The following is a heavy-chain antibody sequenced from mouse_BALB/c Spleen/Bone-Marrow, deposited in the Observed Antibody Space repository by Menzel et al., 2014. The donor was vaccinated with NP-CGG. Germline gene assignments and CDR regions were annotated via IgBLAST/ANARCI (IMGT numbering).Heavy chain of an antibody. D-gene: IGHD2-1*01. J-gene: IGHJ4*01. V-gene: IGHV1-69*01. CDR2: IDTSDSYT. CDR1: GYTFTDYW. CDR3: AREGYGNSYAMDY. Sequence: QVHVKQSGAELVXPXXSVKMSCKASGYTFTDYWMHWVKQRPGQGLEWIGAIDTSDSYTSYNQKFKGKATLTVDESSSTAYMQLSSLTSEDSAVYYCAREGYGNSYAMDYWGQGTSVTVSS.